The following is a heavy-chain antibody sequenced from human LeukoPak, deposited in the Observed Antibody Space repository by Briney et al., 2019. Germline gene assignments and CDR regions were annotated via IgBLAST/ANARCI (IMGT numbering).Heavy chain of an antibody. CDR3: ARSSKSQQWLARDYNWFDP. CDR2: INPNSGGT. CDR1: GYTFTGYY. D-gene: IGHD6-19*01. Sequence: EASVKVSCKASGYTFTGYYMHWVRQAPGQGLEWMGWINPNSGGTNYAQKFQGRVTMTRDTSISTAYMELSRLRSDDTAVYYCARSSKSQQWLARDYNWFDPWGQGTLVTVSS. J-gene: IGHJ5*02. V-gene: IGHV1-2*02.